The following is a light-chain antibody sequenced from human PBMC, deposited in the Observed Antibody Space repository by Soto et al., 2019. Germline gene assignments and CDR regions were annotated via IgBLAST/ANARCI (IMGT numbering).Light chain of an antibody. CDR3: CSYAGTFTHVV. CDR2: DVS. V-gene: IGLV2-11*01. CDR1: SSDIGRYNC. Sequence: QSVLTQPRSVSGSPGQSVTISCTGTSSDIGRYNCVSWYQQHPGKAPKLMIYDVSKRPSGVPDRFSGSKSDNTASLTISGLQAEDEADYYCCSYAGTFTHVVFGGGTKVTVL. J-gene: IGLJ2*01.